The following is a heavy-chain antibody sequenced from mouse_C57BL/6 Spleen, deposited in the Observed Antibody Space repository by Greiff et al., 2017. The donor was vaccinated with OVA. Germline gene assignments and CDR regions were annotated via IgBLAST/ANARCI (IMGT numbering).Heavy chain of an antibody. J-gene: IGHJ4*01. Sequence: VQLQQPGAELVKPGASVKISCKASGYAFSSYWMNWVKQRPGKGLEWIGQIYPGDGDTNYNGKFKGKATLTADKSSSTAYMQLSSLTSEDSAVYFCARQPSGYAMDYWGQGTSVTVSS. CDR1: GYAFSSYW. CDR2: IYPGDGDT. D-gene: IGHD3-1*01. V-gene: IGHV1-80*01. CDR3: ARQPSGYAMDY.